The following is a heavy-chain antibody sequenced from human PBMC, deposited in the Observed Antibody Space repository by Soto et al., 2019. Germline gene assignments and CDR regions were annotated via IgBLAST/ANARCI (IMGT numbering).Heavy chain of an antibody. Sequence: GESLKISCKGSGYSFTSYWIGWVRQMPGKGLEWMGIIYPGDSDTRYSSSFQGQVTISADKSISTAYLQWSSLKASDTAMYYCAITIKASYYYYGMDVWGQGTTVTVSS. J-gene: IGHJ6*02. CDR1: GYSFTSYW. CDR2: IYPGDSDT. V-gene: IGHV5-51*01. CDR3: AITIKASYYYYGMDV.